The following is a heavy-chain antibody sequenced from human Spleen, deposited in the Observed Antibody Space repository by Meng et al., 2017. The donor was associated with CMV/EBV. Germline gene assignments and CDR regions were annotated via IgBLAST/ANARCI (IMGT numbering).Heavy chain of an antibody. J-gene: IGHJ4*02. CDR3: ARSLVYCVSDF. CDR1: GFTFSTYW. V-gene: IGHV3-7*01. Sequence: GESLKISCAASGFTFSTYWMSWVRQAPGKGLEWVANINQDESEKYSVDSVKGRFTISRDNAKNSLYLQMNSLRAEDTAVYYCARSLVYCVSDFWGPGILVTVSS. D-gene: IGHD2-21*01. CDR2: INQDESEK.